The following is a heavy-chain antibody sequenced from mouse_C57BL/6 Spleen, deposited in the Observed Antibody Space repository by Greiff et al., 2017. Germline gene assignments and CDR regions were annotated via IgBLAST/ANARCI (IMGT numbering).Heavy chain of an antibody. D-gene: IGHD1-1*01. CDR3: GRYCYGSRGDAWFAY. CDR2: IYPRDGST. J-gene: IGHJ3*01. Sequence: QVQLKQSGPELVKPGASVKLSCKASGYTFTSYDINWVKQRPGQGLGWIGWIYPRDGSTKYNEKFKGKATLTVDTTSSTAYMELHSLTSEDSAVYYCGRYCYGSRGDAWFAYWGQGTLVTVSA. V-gene: IGHV1-85*01. CDR1: GYTFTSYD.